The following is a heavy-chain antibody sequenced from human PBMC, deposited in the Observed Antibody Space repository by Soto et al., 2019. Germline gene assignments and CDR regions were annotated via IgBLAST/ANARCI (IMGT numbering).Heavy chain of an antibody. D-gene: IGHD2-21*02. Sequence: EVQLVESGGGVIQPGGSLRLSCAASGFTVGSNYMIWVRQAPGNGLEWVAVISTVGSTYYADSVQGRFAISRDRSKNTLYLQMNSLRAEDTAVYYCARGVVVVAAVPWTAFDIWGQGTMVTASS. CDR2: ISTVGST. CDR3: ARGVVVVAAVPWTAFDI. V-gene: IGHV3-53*01. CDR1: GFTVGSNY. J-gene: IGHJ3*02.